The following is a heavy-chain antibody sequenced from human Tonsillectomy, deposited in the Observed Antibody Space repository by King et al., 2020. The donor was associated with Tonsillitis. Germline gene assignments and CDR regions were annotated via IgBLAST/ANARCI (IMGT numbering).Heavy chain of an antibody. D-gene: IGHD1-26*01. CDR3: ARETRALIGREFES. Sequence: QVQLVESGGGVVQPGGSLRLSCAASGFTFSTYVMHWVRQAPGKGLEWVSIITHNGREKNYGDSVRGRFSISRDNSKNMLFLQMNSLRAEDTAVYYCARETRALIGREFESWGQGTLVTVSS. V-gene: IGHV3-33*05. CDR1: GFTFSTYV. J-gene: IGHJ4*02. CDR2: ITHNGREK.